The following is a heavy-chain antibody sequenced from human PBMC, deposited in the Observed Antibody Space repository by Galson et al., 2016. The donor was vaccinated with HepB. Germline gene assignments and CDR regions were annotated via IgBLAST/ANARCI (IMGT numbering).Heavy chain of an antibody. CDR1: GFAFNTYA. V-gene: IGHV3-23*01. D-gene: IGHD2/OR15-2a*01. Sequence: SLRLSCATSGFAFNTYAMNWVRQAPGKGLEWVAGVSGHAGSTYYADSVKSRFAISRDNAKNTLFLQMNGLRADDTAVYYCAKANIIMVTLGIYIDTWGPGTLVTVSS. J-gene: IGHJ5*02. CDR3: AKANIIMVTLGIYIDT. CDR2: VSGHAGST.